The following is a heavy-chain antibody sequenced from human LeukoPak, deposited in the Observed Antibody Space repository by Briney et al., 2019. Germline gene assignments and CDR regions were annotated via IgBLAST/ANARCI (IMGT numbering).Heavy chain of an antibody. J-gene: IGHJ6*03. CDR2: IIHSGST. CDR1: GGSFSGYY. Sequence: SETLSLTCVVYGGSFSGYYWNWIRQPPGKGLEWIGEIIHSGSTNYNPSLKSRVTISVDTSKNKFSLKLSSVTAADTAVYYCARGPVLKNSSGYYRYYYYMDVWGKGTTVTVSS. CDR3: ARGPVLKNSSGYYRYYYYMDV. V-gene: IGHV4-34*01. D-gene: IGHD3-22*01.